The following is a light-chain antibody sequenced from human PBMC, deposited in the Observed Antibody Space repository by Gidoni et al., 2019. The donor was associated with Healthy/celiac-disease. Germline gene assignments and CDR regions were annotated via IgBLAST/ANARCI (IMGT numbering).Light chain of an antibody. CDR3: QQYYSTLT. Sequence: DIVMPQPPDSLAVSLGERATINCKSSQSVVYSSNNKNYLAWYQQKPGQPPKLLIYWASTRESGVPDRFSGSGSGTDFTLTISSLQAEDVAVYYCQQYYSTLTFGGGTKVEIK. CDR1: QSVVYSSNNKNY. CDR2: WAS. J-gene: IGKJ4*01. V-gene: IGKV4-1*01.